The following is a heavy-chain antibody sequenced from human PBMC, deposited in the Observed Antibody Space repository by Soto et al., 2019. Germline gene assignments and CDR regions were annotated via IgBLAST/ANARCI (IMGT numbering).Heavy chain of an antibody. Sequence: EVQLLESGGGLVQPGGSLRLSCAASGFTFSSYAMSWVRQAPGKGLEWVSAISGSAGSSYYADSVKGRFTISRDNSKNTLYLQMNSLRAEDTAVYYCAYQRGIVVVVAADYWGQGTLVTVSS. J-gene: IGHJ4*02. CDR1: GFTFSSYA. D-gene: IGHD2-15*01. CDR2: ISGSAGSS. CDR3: AYQRGIVVVVAADY. V-gene: IGHV3-23*01.